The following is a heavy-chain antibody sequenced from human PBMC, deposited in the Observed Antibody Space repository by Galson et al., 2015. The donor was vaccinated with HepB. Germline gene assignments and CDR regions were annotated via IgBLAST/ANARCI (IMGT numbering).Heavy chain of an antibody. CDR1: GYTFHEIS. CDR2: FDPEYRET. J-gene: IGHJ4*02. V-gene: IGHV1-24*01. CDR3: ATLHYGDRGGSDF. D-gene: IGHD2-21*02. Sequence: SVKVSCKVSGYTFHEISMHWVRQAPGKGLEWVGGFDPEYRETYYAQKFTGRVTVTADTSTDTAYMELRNLRFEDTAVYYCATLHYGDRGGSDFWGQGTLVTVSS.